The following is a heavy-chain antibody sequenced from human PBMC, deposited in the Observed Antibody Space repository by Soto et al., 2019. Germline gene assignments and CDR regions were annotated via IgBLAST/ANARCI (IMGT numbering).Heavy chain of an antibody. J-gene: IGHJ6*02. Sequence: PGESLKISCKGSGYSFTSYWIGWVRQMPGKGLEWMGIIYPGDSDTRYSPSFQGQVTISADKSISTAYLQWSSLKASDTAMYYCARHNSGSYFSYYYYYYVMDVWGQGTTVTVSS. CDR3: ARHNSGSYFSYYYYYYVMDV. CDR2: IYPGDSDT. CDR1: GYSFTSYW. V-gene: IGHV5-51*01. D-gene: IGHD1-26*01.